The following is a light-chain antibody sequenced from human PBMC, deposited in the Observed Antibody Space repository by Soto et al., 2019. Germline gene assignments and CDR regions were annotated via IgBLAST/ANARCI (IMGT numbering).Light chain of an antibody. Sequence: EILLPQSPGTLSLSPGERATLSCRASQSVSSTYLSWYQLKPGQAPRLLIYGASSRATGIPDRFRGGGSGTDFTLPITRLEPEDFAVYYCQQYDYSSRAFGQGTKVELK. CDR3: QQYDYSSRA. J-gene: IGKJ1*01. CDR2: GAS. V-gene: IGKV3-20*01. CDR1: QSVSSTY.